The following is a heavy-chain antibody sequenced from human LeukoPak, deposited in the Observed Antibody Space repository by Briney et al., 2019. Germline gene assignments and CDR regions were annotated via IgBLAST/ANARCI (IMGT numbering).Heavy chain of an antibody. J-gene: IGHJ5*02. V-gene: IGHV1-18*01. CDR2: INHYNGNT. D-gene: IGHD2-15*01. CDR1: GYTFTSYG. Sequence: ASVKVSCKASGYTFTSYGISWVRQAPGQGLEWMGWINHYNGNTNYAQKLQGRVTMTTDTSTSTAYVELRSLRSDDTAVYYCARAHEGIGYCSGGSCGSNWFDPWGQGTLVTVSS. CDR3: ARAHEGIGYCSGGSCGSNWFDP.